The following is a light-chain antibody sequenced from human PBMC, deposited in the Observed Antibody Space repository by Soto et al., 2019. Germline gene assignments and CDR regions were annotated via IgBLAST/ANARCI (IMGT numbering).Light chain of an antibody. CDR3: QQYYSTLSWT. CDR1: QSVLYSSNNKNY. Sequence: MLITQSPDSLAVSLGERATLNCKSSQSVLYSSNNKNYLAWYQQKPGQPPKLLIYWASTRESGVPDRFSGSGSGTDFTLTISSLQAEDVAVYYCQQYYSTLSWTFGQGTKVDI. V-gene: IGKV4-1*01. CDR2: WAS. J-gene: IGKJ1*01.